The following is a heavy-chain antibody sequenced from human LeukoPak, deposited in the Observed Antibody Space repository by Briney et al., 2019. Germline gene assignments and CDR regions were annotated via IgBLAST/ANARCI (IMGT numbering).Heavy chain of an antibody. CDR1: GYTFTGYY. Sequence: ASVKVSCKASGYTFTGYYMHWVRQAPGQGLEWVGWINPNSGGTNYAQKFQGRVTMTRDTSISTAYMELSRLRSDDTAVYYCARVVAVPEFNYYYYYMDVWGKGTTVTVSS. CDR3: ARVVAVPEFNYYYYYMDV. J-gene: IGHJ6*03. CDR2: INPNSGGT. V-gene: IGHV1-2*02. D-gene: IGHD6-19*01.